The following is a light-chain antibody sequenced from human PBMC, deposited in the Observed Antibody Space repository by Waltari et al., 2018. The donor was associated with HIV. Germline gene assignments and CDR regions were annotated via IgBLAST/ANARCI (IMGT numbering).Light chain of an antibody. CDR1: SSDVGGYNY. J-gene: IGLJ2*01. CDR2: DVS. CDR3: SSYTSSSIRV. V-gene: IGLV2-14*03. Sequence: QSALTQPASVPGSPGQSITISCTGTSSDVGGYNYVSWYQQHPGKAPKLMIYDVSNRPSGVSNRFSGSKSGNTASLTISGLQAEDEADYYCSSYTSSSIRVFGGGTKLTVL.